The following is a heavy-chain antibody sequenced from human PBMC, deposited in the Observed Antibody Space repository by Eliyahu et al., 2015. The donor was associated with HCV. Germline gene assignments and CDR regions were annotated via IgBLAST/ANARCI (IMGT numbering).Heavy chain of an antibody. J-gene: IGHJ4*02. Sequence: QVQLQESGPGLVKPSQTLSLTCTVSGGSISXGGYYWXWIRQHPGKGLEWIGDIYYSGSTYYNPSLKSRVTISVDTSKNQFSLKLSSVTAADTAVYYCARSGREDSSGYLGGVWDYWGQGTLVTVSS. CDR2: IYYSGST. CDR3: ARSGREDSSGYLGGVWDY. V-gene: IGHV4-31*03. D-gene: IGHD3-22*01. CDR1: GGSISXGGYY.